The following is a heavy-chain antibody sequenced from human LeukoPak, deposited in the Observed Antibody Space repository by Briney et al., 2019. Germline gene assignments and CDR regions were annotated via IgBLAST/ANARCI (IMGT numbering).Heavy chain of an antibody. CDR1: GYTFTGYY. CDR3: ARAGLGDARPYHYSMDV. Sequence: ASVKVSCKASGYTFTGYYMHWVRQAPGQGLEWMGWINPNSGGTNYAQKFQGRVTMTRDTSISTAYMELSRLRSDDTAVYYCARAGLGDARPYHYSMDVWAQGTTVTVSS. CDR2: INPNSGGT. V-gene: IGHV1-2*02. J-gene: IGHJ6*02. D-gene: IGHD4-17*01.